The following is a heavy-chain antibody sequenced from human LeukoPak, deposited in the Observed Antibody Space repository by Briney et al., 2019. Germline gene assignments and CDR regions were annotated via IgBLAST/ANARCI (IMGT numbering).Heavy chain of an antibody. V-gene: IGHV1-2*02. J-gene: IGHJ6*02. CDR1: RYTFTGYY. CDR3: ASSSRPGYSYGYGLNMDV. CDR2: INPNSGGT. Sequence: ASVKASCKASRYTFTGYYMHWVRQAPGQGLEWMGWINPNSGGTNYAQKFQGRVSMTRDTSISTAYMELSRLRSDDTAVYYCASSSRPGYSYGYGLNMDVWGQGTAVAVSS. D-gene: IGHD5-18*01.